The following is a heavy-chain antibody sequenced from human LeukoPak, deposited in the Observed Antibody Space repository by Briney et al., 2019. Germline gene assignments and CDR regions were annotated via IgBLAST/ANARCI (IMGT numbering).Heavy chain of an antibody. D-gene: IGHD3-10*01. Sequence: GGSLRLSCAASGFTFTDYWMHWVRQAQGKGLVWVSRINGDGSATSYADSVKGRFTISRDNAKNTVYLQMNSLRVEDTAVYYCTRDFYGIDYWGQGTLVTVSS. CDR2: INGDGSAT. V-gene: IGHV3-74*01. J-gene: IGHJ4*02. CDR1: GFTFTDYW. CDR3: TRDFYGIDY.